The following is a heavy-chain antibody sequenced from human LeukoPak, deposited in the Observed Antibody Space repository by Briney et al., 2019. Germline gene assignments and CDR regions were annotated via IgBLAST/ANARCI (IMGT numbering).Heavy chain of an antibody. J-gene: IGHJ4*02. D-gene: IGHD3-3*01. Sequence: PGGSLRLSCAASGFAFSSYWMHWVRQAPGQGLVWVSRIRNDGHDTSYADSVKGRFTISRDNAENTLYLQMNSLRADDTAVYYCARAYDFWSGSGYYDNWGQGTQVTVSS. V-gene: IGHV3-74*01. CDR2: IRNDGHDT. CDR3: ARAYDFWSGSGYYDN. CDR1: GFAFSSYW.